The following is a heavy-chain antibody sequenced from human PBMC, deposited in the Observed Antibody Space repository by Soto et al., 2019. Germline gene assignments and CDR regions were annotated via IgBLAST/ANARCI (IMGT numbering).Heavy chain of an antibody. CDR2: INYRWPA. J-gene: IGHJ5*02. CDR3: ANYFFSHPRFDT. D-gene: IGHD3-10*01. CDR1: GGSINNSTSF. Sequence: AETLSLTCSVSGGSINNSTSFWGWLRQSPGKGLEWIASINYRWPAEYNPSLKSRVTISVDRSMNVLSLQMNYVAVPDTAVYYCANYFFSHPRFDTWGPGTLVTVSS. V-gene: IGHV4-39*02.